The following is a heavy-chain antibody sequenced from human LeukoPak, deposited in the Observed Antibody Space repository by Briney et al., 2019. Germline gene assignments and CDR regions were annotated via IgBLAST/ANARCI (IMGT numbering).Heavy chain of an antibody. CDR1: GGSFSGYY. CDR3: ARGRYSSGWSRWFDP. J-gene: IGHJ5*02. CDR2: INHSGGT. Sequence: PSETLSLTCAVYGGSFSGYYWSWIRQPPGKGLEWIGEINHSGGTNYNPSLKSRVTISVDTSKNQFSLKLSSVTAADTAVYYCARGRYSSGWSRWFDPWGQGTLVTVSS. D-gene: IGHD6-19*01. V-gene: IGHV4-34*01.